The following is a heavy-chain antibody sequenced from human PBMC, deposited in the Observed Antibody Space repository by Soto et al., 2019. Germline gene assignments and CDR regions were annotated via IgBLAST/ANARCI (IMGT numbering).Heavy chain of an antibody. V-gene: IGHV3-23*01. CDR1: GFTFSSYA. CDR3: VKDDRILGRRYFDL. CDR2: ISFSDGGT. Sequence: EEQLLESGGGSIQPGGSLRLACAASGFTFSSYAMTWVRQAPGKGLEWVSSISFSDGGTYYADSVKGRLTISRDNSKNTLFLQMNSLRVEDTAVYYCVKDDRILGRRYFDLCGRGTLVTVSS. D-gene: IGHD2-15*01. J-gene: IGHJ2*01.